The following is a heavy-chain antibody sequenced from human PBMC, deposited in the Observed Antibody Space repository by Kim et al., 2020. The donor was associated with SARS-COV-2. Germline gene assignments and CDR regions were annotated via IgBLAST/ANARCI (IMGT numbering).Heavy chain of an antibody. D-gene: IGHD6-13*01. CDR1: GFSVATSGVG. CDR3: ARHTYDTRWYGWFHS. CDR2: IYWDNDK. V-gene: IGHV2-5*02. J-gene: IGHJ5*01. Sequence: SGPTLVNPTQTLTLTCTLSGFSVATSGVGVGWIRQPPGEALEWLALIYWDNDKGYSPSLKNRLTITKDISRNQVVLTMTNMDPVDTATYYCARHTYDTRWYGWFHSWGQGTLVTVSS.